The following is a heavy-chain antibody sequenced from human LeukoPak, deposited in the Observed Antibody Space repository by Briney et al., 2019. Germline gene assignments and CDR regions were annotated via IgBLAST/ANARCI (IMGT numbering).Heavy chain of an antibody. CDR1: GYSISSGYH. Sequence: SETLSLTCAVSGYSISSGYHWGWIRQPPGKGLEFIGSIHHTGGTHYNPSLKGRVTMSIDTSKNQISLKLSFVTAADTAVYYCARYGSGFDDCWGQGTLVTVSS. CDR3: ARYGSGFDDC. J-gene: IGHJ4*02. CDR2: IHHTGGT. V-gene: IGHV4-38-2*01. D-gene: IGHD3-10*01.